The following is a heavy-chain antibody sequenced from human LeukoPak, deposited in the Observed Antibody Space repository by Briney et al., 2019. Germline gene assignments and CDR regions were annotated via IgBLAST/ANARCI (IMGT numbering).Heavy chain of an antibody. J-gene: IGHJ3*02. V-gene: IGHV3-74*01. CDR2: INSDGSST. Sequence: PGRSLRLSCAASGFTFSGDWMHWVRQAPGKGLVWVSRINSDGSSTTYADSVKGRFTISRDNTKNTLYLQMNSLRAEDTAVYYCGRHRIAVAGRGAFDIWGQGTTVTVSS. CDR3: GRHRIAVAGRGAFDI. CDR1: GFTFSGDW. D-gene: IGHD6-19*01.